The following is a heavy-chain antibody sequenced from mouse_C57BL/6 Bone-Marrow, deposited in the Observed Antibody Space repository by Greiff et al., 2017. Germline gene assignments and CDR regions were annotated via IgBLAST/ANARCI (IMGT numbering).Heavy chain of an antibody. J-gene: IGHJ1*03. CDR2: IDPSDSYT. CDR1: GYTFTSYW. CDR3: ARYYGSSYWYFDV. D-gene: IGHD1-1*01. V-gene: IGHV1-59*01. Sequence: VQLQQPGAELVRPGTSVKLSCKASGYTFTSYWMHWVKQRPGQGLEWIGVIDPSDSYTNYNQKFKGKATLTVDTSSSPAYMQLSSLTSEDSAVYYCARYYGSSYWYFDVGGTGTTVTVSS.